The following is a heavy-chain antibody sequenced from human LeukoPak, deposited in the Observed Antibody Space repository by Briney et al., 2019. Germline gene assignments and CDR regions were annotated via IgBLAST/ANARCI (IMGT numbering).Heavy chain of an antibody. Sequence: ASVKVSCKASGCTFTGYYMHWVRLVPGQGLEWMGWINPNSGGTNYAQKFQGRVTMTRDTSISTAYMELSRLRSDDTAVYYCARDRGRSDALNIWGQGTMVTVSS. D-gene: IGHD5-12*01. J-gene: IGHJ3*02. CDR3: ARDRGRSDALNI. CDR1: GCTFTGYY. CDR2: INPNSGGT. V-gene: IGHV1-2*02.